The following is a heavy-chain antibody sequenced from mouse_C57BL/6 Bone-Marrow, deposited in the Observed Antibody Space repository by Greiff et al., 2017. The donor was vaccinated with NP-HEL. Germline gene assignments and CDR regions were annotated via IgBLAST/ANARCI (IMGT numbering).Heavy chain of an antibody. CDR2: IWSGGST. D-gene: IGHD3-3*01. CDR3: ARKGHPGYFDV. J-gene: IGHJ1*03. Sequence: VQRVESGPGLVQPSQSLSITCTVSGFSLTSSGVHWVRQSPGKGLEWLGVIWSGGSTDYNAAFISRLSISKDNSKSHVFFKMNSLQADDTAIYYCARKGHPGYFDVWGTGTTVTVSS. V-gene: IGHV2-2*01. CDR1: GFSLTSSG.